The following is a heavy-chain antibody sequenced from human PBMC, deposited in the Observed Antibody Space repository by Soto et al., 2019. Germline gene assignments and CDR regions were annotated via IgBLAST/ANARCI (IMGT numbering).Heavy chain of an antibody. CDR2: IYPGDSDT. J-gene: IGHJ4*02. D-gene: IGHD3-3*01. CDR1: GYDFTHSW. CDR3: ARAVGYSDASDFYCLGH. Sequence: PGESLKISCKASGYDFTHSWIAWVRQTPDKGLEWMGVIYPGDSDTKYSPSFQGQVTISADKSIDTAYLQKSSLKASDTAMYYCARAVGYSDASDFYCLGHWGQGTLVTVSS. V-gene: IGHV5-51*01.